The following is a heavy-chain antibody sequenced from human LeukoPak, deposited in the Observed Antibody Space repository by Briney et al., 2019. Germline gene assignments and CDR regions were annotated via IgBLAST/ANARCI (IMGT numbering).Heavy chain of an antibody. Sequence: PGGSLRLSCAASGFTFSSYAMSWVRQAPGKGLEWVANIKQDGSEKYYVDSVKGRFTISRDNAKNSLYLQMNSLGAEDTAVYYCASGSAFDYWGQGILVTVSS. CDR3: ASGSAFDY. CDR1: GFTFSSYA. CDR2: IKQDGSEK. J-gene: IGHJ4*02. V-gene: IGHV3-7*01. D-gene: IGHD2-15*01.